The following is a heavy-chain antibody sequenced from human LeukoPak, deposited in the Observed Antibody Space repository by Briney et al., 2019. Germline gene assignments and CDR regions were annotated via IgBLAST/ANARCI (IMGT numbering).Heavy chain of an antibody. CDR1: GFTFSSYW. CDR2: IKQDGSEK. D-gene: IGHD2-21*02. J-gene: IGHJ4*02. CDR3: ARDLFFCGGDCYSGMDY. V-gene: IGHV3-7*01. Sequence: PGGSLRLSCAASGFTFSSYWMSWVRQAPGKGLEWVANIKQDGSEKYYVDSVKGRFTISRDNAKNSLYLQMNSLRAEDTAVYYCARDLFFCGGDCYSGMDYWGQRTLVTVSS.